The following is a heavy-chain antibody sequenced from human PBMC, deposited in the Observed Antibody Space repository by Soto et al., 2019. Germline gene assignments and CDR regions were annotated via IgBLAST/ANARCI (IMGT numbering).Heavy chain of an antibody. D-gene: IGHD2-15*01. J-gene: IGHJ6*02. CDR1: GYNLGAYD. Sequence: QVQLEQSGAEVKQPGASVKVSCKASGYNLGAYDTYWVRQAPGRGLEWVGWMDPITGGTDYEERLRDRVTMTRDTSINTAYTELSRLPSDETAIYFCARVRDAATQFYTPHGRDVWGECTTGTAS. CDR2: MDPITGGT. CDR3: ARVRDAATQFYTPHGRDV. V-gene: IGHV1-2*02.